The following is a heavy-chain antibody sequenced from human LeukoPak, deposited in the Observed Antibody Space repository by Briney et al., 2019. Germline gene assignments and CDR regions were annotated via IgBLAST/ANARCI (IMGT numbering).Heavy chain of an antibody. V-gene: IGHV5-10-1*01. J-gene: IGHJ4*02. Sequence: PGGSLRLSCKGSGYTFTNYWISWVRQKPGKGLEWMGRIDPTDSYINYSPSFQGHVTMSTDKSISTAYLQWSSLKASDTAMYYCAGLLVGGQDYFDSWGQGTLVTVSS. CDR1: GYTFTNYW. CDR3: AGLLVGGQDYFDS. D-gene: IGHD2-15*01. CDR2: IDPTDSYI.